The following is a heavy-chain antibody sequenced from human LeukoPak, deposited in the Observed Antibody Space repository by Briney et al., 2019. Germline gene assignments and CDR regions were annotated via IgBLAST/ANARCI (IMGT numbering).Heavy chain of an antibody. D-gene: IGHD1-7*01. Sequence: SETLSLTCAVYGGSFSSYYWSWVRQPAGKGLEWIGRIYTSGSTYYNPSLKSRVTISVDTSKNQFSLKLSSVTAADTAVYYCARVSPRLHITGTKEGYFDYWGQGTLVTVSS. J-gene: IGHJ4*02. CDR3: ARVSPRLHITGTKEGYFDY. CDR1: GGSFSSYY. CDR2: IYTSGST. V-gene: IGHV4-59*10.